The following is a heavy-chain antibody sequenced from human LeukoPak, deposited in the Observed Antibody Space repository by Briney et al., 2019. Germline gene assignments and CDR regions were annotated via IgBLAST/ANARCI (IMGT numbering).Heavy chain of an antibody. CDR2: INHSGST. CDR3: ARGVRRFGELLD. CDR1: GGSFSGYY. D-gene: IGHD3-10*01. Sequence: SETLSLTCAVYGGSFSGYYWSWIRQPPGKGLEWIGEINHSGSTNYNPSLKSRVTISVDTSKNQFSLKLSSVTAADTAVYYCARGVRRFGELLDWGQGTLVTVSP. J-gene: IGHJ4*02. V-gene: IGHV4-34*01.